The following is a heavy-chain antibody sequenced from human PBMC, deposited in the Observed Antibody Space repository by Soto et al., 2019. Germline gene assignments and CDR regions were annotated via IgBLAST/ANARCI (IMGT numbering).Heavy chain of an antibody. CDR1: GFTFSNAW. V-gene: IGHV3-15*01. J-gene: IGHJ6*03. CDR3: TTGGDIVVVVAATPYYYYMDV. Sequence: EVQLVESGGGLVKPGGSLRLSCAASGFTFSNAWMSWVRQAPGKGLEWVGRIKSKTDGGTTDYAAPVKGRFTISRDDSKNTLSLQMNSLKTEDTAVYYCTTGGDIVVVVAATPYYYYMDVWGKGTTVTVSS. D-gene: IGHD2-15*01. CDR2: IKSKTDGGTT.